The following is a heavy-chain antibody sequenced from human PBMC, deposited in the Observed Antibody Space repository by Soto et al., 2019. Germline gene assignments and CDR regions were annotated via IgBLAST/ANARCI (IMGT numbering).Heavy chain of an antibody. CDR1: GYTFTSYG. Sequence: ASEKVSCKASGYTFTSYGISWVRQAPGQGLEWMGWVSAYNGNTNYAQKFQGRVTITADETTSTAYMELSSLRSEDTAVYYCARRVAVFGVVIIYDYFDYWGQGTLVTVSS. CDR3: ARRVAVFGVVIIYDYFDY. D-gene: IGHD3-3*01. V-gene: IGHV1-18*01. CDR2: VSAYNGNT. J-gene: IGHJ4*02.